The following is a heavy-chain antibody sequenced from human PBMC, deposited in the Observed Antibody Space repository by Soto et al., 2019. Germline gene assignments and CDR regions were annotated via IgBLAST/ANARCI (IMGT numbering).Heavy chain of an antibody. V-gene: IGHV3-21*01. J-gene: IGHJ6*02. CDR2: ISSSSSYI. CDR1: GFTFSSYN. CDR3: ARDGLSDYYGMDV. Sequence: EVQLVESGGGLVKPGGSLRLSCAASGFTFSSYNMKWVRQAPGKGLEWVSSISSSSSYIYYADSVKGRVTVSRDNARKSLFLQMNSLRAEDTAVYYCARDGLSDYYGMDVRGQGATVTVSS. D-gene: IGHD2-2*03.